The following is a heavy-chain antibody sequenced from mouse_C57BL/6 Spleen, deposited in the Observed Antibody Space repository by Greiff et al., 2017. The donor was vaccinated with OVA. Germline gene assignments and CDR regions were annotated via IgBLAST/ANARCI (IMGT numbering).Heavy chain of an antibody. CDR3: ARSGYYYGSSPNRYFDV. V-gene: IGHV1-76*01. CDR1: GYTFTDYY. D-gene: IGHD1-1*01. J-gene: IGHJ1*03. CDR2: IYPGSGNT. Sequence: QVQLQQSGAELVRPGASVKLSCKASGYTFTDYYINWVKQRPGQGLEWIARIYPGSGNTYYNEKFKGKATLTAEKSSSTAYMQLSSLTSEDSAVYFCARSGYYYGSSPNRYFDVWGTGTTVTVSS.